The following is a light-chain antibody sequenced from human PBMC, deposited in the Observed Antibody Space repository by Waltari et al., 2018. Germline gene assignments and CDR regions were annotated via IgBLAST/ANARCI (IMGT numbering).Light chain of an antibody. Sequence: DIQMTQSPSSLSASVGDRVTITWRASQTTTSYLNCYQQKPGQVPKLLLYAESSLQGEVPSRFTGSGSVTDFTLTISSLQPEDVATYYCQQSYSFPYTFGQGTKLEIK. CDR1: QTTTSY. V-gene: IGKV1-39*01. J-gene: IGKJ2*01. CDR3: QQSYSFPYT. CDR2: AES.